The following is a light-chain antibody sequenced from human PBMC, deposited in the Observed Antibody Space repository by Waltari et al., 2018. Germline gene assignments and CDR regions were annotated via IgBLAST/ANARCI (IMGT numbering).Light chain of an antibody. V-gene: IGKV3-15*01. CDR2: GAS. CDR1: KSISSN. Sequence: EVVMTQSPATLSVSPGERATLSCSARKSISSNLAWDQQKTGQAPRLLIYGASTRATGIPARFSGSGSGTDFTLTLSSLQAEELEREECQQYNNRPETFGQGTKREIK. CDR3: QQYNNRPET. J-gene: IGKJ2*01.